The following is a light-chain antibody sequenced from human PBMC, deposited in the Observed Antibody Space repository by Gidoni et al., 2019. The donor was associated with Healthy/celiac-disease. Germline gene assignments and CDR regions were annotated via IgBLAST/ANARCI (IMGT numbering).Light chain of an antibody. J-gene: IGKJ2*01. CDR2: LGS. Sequence: IGVSQCPLSLPVTPGEPASISCRSSQSVLHSNGYNYLDWYLQKPGQSPQLLIYLGSNRASGVPDRFSGSGSGTDFTLKISRVEAEDVGVYYCMQALQTPYTFGQGTKLEIK. CDR1: QSVLHSNGYNY. CDR3: MQALQTPYT. V-gene: IGKV2-28*01.